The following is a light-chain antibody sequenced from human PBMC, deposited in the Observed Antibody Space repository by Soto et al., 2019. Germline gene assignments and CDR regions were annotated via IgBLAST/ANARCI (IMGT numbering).Light chain of an antibody. Sequence: DIQMTQSPSSLSASVGDRVTITCRASQSIGSYLNWYQHKPGKAPNLLIYAASSLQSGVPSRFSGSGSGTDFALTISCLQPEDFATYYCQQSYSIPLGFGQGTRLEIK. CDR2: AAS. J-gene: IGKJ5*01. V-gene: IGKV1-39*01. CDR3: QQSYSIPLG. CDR1: QSIGSY.